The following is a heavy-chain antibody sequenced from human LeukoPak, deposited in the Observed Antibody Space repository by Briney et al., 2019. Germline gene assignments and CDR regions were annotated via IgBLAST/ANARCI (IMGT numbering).Heavy chain of an antibody. D-gene: IGHD6-13*01. V-gene: IGHV3-21*01. CDR2: ISSSGSYI. CDR1: GFTFNMHS. CDR3: ARGSIAAAPDY. J-gene: IGHJ4*02. Sequence: PGGSLRLSCTASGFTFNMHSMNWVRQAPGKGLEWVSSISSSGSYIYYADAVKGRFTISRDNAKNSLYLQMSSLRAGDTAVYYCARGSIAAAPDYWGQGTLVTVSS.